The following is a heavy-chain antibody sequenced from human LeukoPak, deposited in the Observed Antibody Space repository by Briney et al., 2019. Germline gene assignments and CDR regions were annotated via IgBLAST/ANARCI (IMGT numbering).Heavy chain of an antibody. J-gene: IGHJ4*02. Sequence: VKPSETLSLTCTVSGGSISSYYWSWIRQPPGKELEWIGYIYYSGSTNYNPSLESRVTISVDTSKNQFSLKLSSVTAADTAVYYCARSPGALLWFGELFRGFDYWGQGTLVTVSS. D-gene: IGHD3-10*01. CDR3: ARSPGALLWFGELFRGFDY. V-gene: IGHV4-59*01. CDR1: GGSISSYY. CDR2: IYYSGST.